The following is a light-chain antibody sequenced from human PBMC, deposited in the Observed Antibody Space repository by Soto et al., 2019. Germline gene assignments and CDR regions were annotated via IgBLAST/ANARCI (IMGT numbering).Light chain of an antibody. CDR2: DAS. CDR1: QSVSSY. J-gene: IGKJ4*01. V-gene: IGKV3-11*01. Sequence: EIVLTQSPATLSLSPGERATLSCRASQSVSSYLAWYQQKPGQAPRLLIYDASNSATGIPARFSGSGSGTDFTLTISSLGPEDFAVYYCQQRSNWPLTFGGGTKVEFK. CDR3: QQRSNWPLT.